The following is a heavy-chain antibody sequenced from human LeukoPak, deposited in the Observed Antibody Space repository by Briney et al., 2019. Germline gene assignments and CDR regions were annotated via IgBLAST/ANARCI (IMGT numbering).Heavy chain of an antibody. V-gene: IGHV3-15*01. CDR3: TTDPVATIAFYFDY. CDR1: GFTFSNAW. D-gene: IGHD5-12*01. J-gene: IGHJ4*02. Sequence: GGSLRLSCAASGFTFSNAWMSWVRQAPGKGLEWVGRIKSKTGGGTTDYAAPVKGRFTISRDDSKNTLYLQMNSLKTEDTAVYYCTTDPVATIAFYFDYWGQGTLVTVSS. CDR2: IKSKTGGGTT.